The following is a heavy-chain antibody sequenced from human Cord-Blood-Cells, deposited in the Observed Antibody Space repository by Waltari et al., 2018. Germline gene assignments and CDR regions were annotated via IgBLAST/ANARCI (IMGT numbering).Heavy chain of an antibody. V-gene: IGHV1-8*03. CDR2: MNPNIGNT. D-gene: IGHD1-26*01. Sequence: QVQLVQSGAEVKKPGASVKVSCKASGYTFTSYDINWVRLANGQGIEWMGWMNPNIGNTGYAQKFKGRVTLTSDTSIGTAYMELSSLGSEDTAVYYCARVSGSYGAFDIWGQGTMVTVSS. CDR3: ARVSGSYGAFDI. CDR1: GYTFTSYD. J-gene: IGHJ3*02.